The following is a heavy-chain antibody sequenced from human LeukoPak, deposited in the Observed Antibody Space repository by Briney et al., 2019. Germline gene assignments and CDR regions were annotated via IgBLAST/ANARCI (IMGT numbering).Heavy chain of an antibody. J-gene: IGHJ3*02. D-gene: IGHD4-17*01. CDR1: GYTLTELS. CDR2: FDPEDGET. Sequence: GASVKVSCKISGYTLTELSMHWVRQAPGKGLEWMGGFDPEDGETIYAQKFQGRVSMTEDTSTDTAYMELSSLRSEDTAVYYCARDYGDYKFVGAFDIWGQGTMVTVSS. CDR3: ARDYGDYKFVGAFDI. V-gene: IGHV1-24*01.